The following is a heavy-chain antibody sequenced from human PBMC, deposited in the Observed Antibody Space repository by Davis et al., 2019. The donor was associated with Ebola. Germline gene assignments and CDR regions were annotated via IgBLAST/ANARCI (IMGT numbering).Heavy chain of an antibody. CDR2: INPNSGGT. J-gene: IGHJ4*02. CDR3: ARGHGDY. CDR1: GYTFTSYA. Sequence: AASVKVSCKASGYTFTSYAMNWVRQAPGQGLEWMGRINPNSGGTNYAQKFQGRVTMTRDTSTSTVYMELSSLRSEDTAVYYCARGHGDYWGQGTLVTVSS. V-gene: IGHV1-2*06.